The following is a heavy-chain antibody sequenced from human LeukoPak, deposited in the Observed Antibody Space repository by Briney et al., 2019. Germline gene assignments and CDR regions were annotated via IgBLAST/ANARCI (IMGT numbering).Heavy chain of an antibody. CDR3: ARGRILVGVRGGPIYFDY. J-gene: IGHJ4*02. Sequence: SETLSLTCTVSGGSISSYYWSWIRQPPGKGLEWIGYIYYSGSTNYNPSLKIRVSISVDTSKNQFSLKRSSVTAADTAVYYCARGRILVGVRGGPIYFDYWGQGTLVTVPS. CDR1: GGSISSYY. V-gene: IGHV4-59*01. D-gene: IGHD3-10*01. CDR2: IYYSGST.